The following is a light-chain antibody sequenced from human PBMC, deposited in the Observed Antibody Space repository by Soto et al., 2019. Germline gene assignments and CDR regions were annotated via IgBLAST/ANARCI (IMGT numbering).Light chain of an antibody. Sequence: FELPQSPSTLSLSPGERSTLSCRASQSVSSYLAWCQQKPGQAPRLLIYDASNRATGIPARFSGSGSGTDFTLTISSLEPEDFAVYYCQQRSNWTPLTFGGGTKVDIK. CDR1: QSVSSY. J-gene: IGKJ4*01. V-gene: IGKV3-11*01. CDR3: QQRSNWTPLT. CDR2: DAS.